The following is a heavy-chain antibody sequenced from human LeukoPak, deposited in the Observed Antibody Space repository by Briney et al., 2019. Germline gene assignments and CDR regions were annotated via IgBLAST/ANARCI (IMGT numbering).Heavy chain of an antibody. CDR1: GGSISSSSYY. J-gene: IGHJ6*03. CDR2: IYYSGST. D-gene: IGHD2-2*02. V-gene: IGHV4-39*01. Sequence: KPSETLSLTCTVSGGSISSSSYYWGWIRQPPGKGLEWIGSIYYSGSTYYNPSLKSRVTISVDTSKNQFSLKLSSVTAADTAVYYCARHRRDIVVVPAAIDPEYMDVWGKGTTVTVSS. CDR3: ARHRRDIVVVPAAIDPEYMDV.